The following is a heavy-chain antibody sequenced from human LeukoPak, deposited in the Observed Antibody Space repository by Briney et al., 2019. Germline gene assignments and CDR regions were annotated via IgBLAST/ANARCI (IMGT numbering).Heavy chain of an antibody. CDR1: VFTFSNYA. CDR2: ISGGGSST. J-gene: IGHJ4*02. D-gene: IGHD5-12*01. CDR3: AEGGYNTFFDY. V-gene: IGHV3-23*01. Sequence: GGSLRLSCAASVFTFSNYAMSWVRQAPGKGLECGLSISGGGSSTYYADSVKGRFTISRDNSKSTLYLQMNSLRAEDTAVYYCAEGGYNTFFDYWGQGTLVTVSS.